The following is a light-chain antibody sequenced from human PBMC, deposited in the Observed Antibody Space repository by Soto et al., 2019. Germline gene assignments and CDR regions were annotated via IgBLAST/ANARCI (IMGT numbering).Light chain of an antibody. CDR3: QQYNTFPLT. J-gene: IGKJ4*01. V-gene: IGKV1-16*02. Sequence: DIQMTQSPSSLSASVGDRVTITCRASQGISTFLAWFQQKPGKAPKSLIYAASSLHSGVPSKFSGSGSGTDFTLTISSLQPEDFATYYCQQYNTFPLTFGGGTNVEIK. CDR2: AAS. CDR1: QGISTF.